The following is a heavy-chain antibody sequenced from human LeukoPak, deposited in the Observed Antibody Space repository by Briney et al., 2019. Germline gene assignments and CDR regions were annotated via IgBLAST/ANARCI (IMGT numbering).Heavy chain of an antibody. Sequence: GASVKVSRKASGYTFTSYGISWVRQAPGQGLEWMGWISAYNGNTNYAQKLQGRVTMTTDTSTSTAYMELRSLRSDDTAVYYCARDYYGSGSYYNQIPIDPWGQGTLVTVSS. CDR1: GYTFTSYG. J-gene: IGHJ5*02. V-gene: IGHV1-18*01. CDR3: ARDYYGSGSYYNQIPIDP. D-gene: IGHD3-10*01. CDR2: ISAYNGNT.